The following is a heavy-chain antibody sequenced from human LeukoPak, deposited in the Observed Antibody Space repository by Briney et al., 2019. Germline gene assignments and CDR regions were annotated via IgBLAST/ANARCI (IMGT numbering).Heavy chain of an antibody. V-gene: IGHV1-69-2*01. Sequence: GASVKVSCKASGYTFTDYYMHWVQQAPGKGLEWMGLVDPEDGETIYAEKFQGRVTITADTSTDTAYMELSSLRSEDTAVYYCATVPFWSGYYGPRDYWGQGTLVTVSS. CDR3: ATVPFWSGYYGPRDY. J-gene: IGHJ4*02. D-gene: IGHD3-3*01. CDR2: VDPEDGET. CDR1: GYTFTDYY.